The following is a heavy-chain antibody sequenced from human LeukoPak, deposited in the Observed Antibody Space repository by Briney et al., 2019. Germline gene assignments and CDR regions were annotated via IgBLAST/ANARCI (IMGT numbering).Heavy chain of an antibody. J-gene: IGHJ4*02. Sequence: SETLSLTCTVSGGSISSYHWSWIRQPPGKGLEWIGYTLNSESTNYNPSLKSRFTISVDTSMPQLSLKLISVTAADTAVYYCAKLNNNALDNWGQGTLVTVSS. CDR3: AKLNNNALDN. D-gene: IGHD1/OR15-1a*01. CDR1: GGSISSYH. V-gene: IGHV4-59*08. CDR2: TLNSEST.